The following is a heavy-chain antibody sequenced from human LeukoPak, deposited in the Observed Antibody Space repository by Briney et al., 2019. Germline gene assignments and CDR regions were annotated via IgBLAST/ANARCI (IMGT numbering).Heavy chain of an antibody. CDR2: IYSGGST. Sequence: GGSLRLSCAASGFTVSSNYMSWVRQAPGKGLEWVSVIYSGGSTYYADSVKGRFTISRDNSKNTLYLQMNSLRAEDTAVYYCASSYYGDYDAYYYYYYGMDVWGQGTTVTVSS. D-gene: IGHD4-17*01. CDR1: GFTVSSNY. CDR3: ASSYYGDYDAYYYYYYGMDV. J-gene: IGHJ6*02. V-gene: IGHV3-53*01.